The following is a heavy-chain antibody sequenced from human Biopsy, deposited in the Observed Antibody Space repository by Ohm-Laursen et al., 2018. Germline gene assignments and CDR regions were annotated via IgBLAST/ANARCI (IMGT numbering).Heavy chain of an antibody. CDR2: NIPILGTG. J-gene: IGHJ1*01. D-gene: IGHD3-9*01. V-gene: IGHV1-69*06. Sequence: SVKVSCKAPEGTFSNYGVNWVRQAPGQGLEWLEGNIPILGTGNYAHQFQDRVTVVADTSTSTATMELRSLRSDDTAVYYCATKLTGYFHHWGQGTLVIVSS. CDR3: ATKLTGYFHH. CDR1: EGTFSNYG.